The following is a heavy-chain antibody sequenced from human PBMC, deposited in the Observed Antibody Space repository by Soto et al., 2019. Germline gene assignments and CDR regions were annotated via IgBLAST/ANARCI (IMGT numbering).Heavy chain of an antibody. CDR3: ARARQYYDCELDP. J-gene: IGHJ5*02. CDR2: ISNSGRT. Sequence: SETLSLTCAVSGGSISSSNWWSWVRQPPGKGLEWIGEISNSGRTYYNPSLKSRLTISLDTSENQFSLKLTSVTAADTAIYYYARARQYYDCELDPWGQGTLVTVSS. V-gene: IGHV4-4*02. D-gene: IGHD3-22*01. CDR1: GGSISSSNW.